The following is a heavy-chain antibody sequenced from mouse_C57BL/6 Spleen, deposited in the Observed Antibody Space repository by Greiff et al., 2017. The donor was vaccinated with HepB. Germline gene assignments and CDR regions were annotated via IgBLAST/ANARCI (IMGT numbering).Heavy chain of an antibody. V-gene: IGHV1-15*01. CDR2: IDPENGGT. D-gene: IGHD1-1*02. J-gene: IGHJ4*01. CDR1: GYTFTDYE. Sequence: VQLQQSGAELVRPGASVTLSCKASGYTFTDYEMHWVKQTPVHGLEWIGAIDPENGGTAYNQKFKGKAILTADKSSSTASMELSSLTSEDSAVYYCTRDYPDAMDYWGQGTSVTVSS. CDR3: TRDYPDAMDY.